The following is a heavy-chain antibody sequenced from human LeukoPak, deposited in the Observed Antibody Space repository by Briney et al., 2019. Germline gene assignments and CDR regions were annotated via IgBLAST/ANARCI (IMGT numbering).Heavy chain of an antibody. CDR1: GFTFSNAW. CDR2: ISSSSYI. D-gene: IGHD1-26*01. J-gene: IGHJ4*02. Sequence: GGSLRLSCAASGFTFSNAWMSWVRQAPGKGLEWVSSISSSSYIYYADSVKGRFTISRDNAKNSLYLQMNSLRAEDTAVYYCARATGSYSGSYLLDYWGQGTLVTVSS. CDR3: ARATGSYSGSYLLDY. V-gene: IGHV3-69-1*01.